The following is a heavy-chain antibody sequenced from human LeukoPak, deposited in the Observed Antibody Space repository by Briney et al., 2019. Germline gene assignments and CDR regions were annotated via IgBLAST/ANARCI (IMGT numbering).Heavy chain of an antibody. CDR1: GFTFSSYS. D-gene: IGHD2-2*01. CDR2: ISSSSSYI. CDR3: ARDKCSSTSCQRLDY. Sequence: PGGSLRLSCAASGFTFSSYSMNWVRQAPGKGLEWVSSISSSSSYIYYADSVKGRFTISRDNAKNSLYLQMNSLRAEDTAVYYCARDKCSSTSCQRLDYWGQGTLVTVSS. V-gene: IGHV3-21*01. J-gene: IGHJ4*02.